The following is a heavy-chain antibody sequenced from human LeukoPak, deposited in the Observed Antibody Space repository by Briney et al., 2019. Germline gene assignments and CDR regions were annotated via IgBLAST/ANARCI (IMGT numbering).Heavy chain of an antibody. CDR2: FDPEDGET. CDR1: GYTLTELS. D-gene: IGHD6-19*01. J-gene: IGHJ4*02. CDR3: ATGDKRALIAVAGLPGNYYFDY. Sequence: ASVKVSCKVSGYTLTELSMHWVRQAPGKGLKWMGGFDPEDGETIYAQKFQGRVTMTEDTSTDTAYMELSSLRSEDTAVCYCATGDKRALIAVAGLPGNYYFDYWGQGTLVPVSS. V-gene: IGHV1-24*01.